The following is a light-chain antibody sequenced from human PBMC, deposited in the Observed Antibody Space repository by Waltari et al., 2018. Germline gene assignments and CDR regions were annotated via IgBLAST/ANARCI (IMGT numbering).Light chain of an antibody. J-gene: IGKJ1*01. CDR2: GAS. Sequence: IMLTQSPGTLSLSPGAPATLSCSAPHSISSYLAWYQQKPGQAPRLLLYGASTRATGIPDRFRGSGSGTDFSLTISGLVPEDSAVYYCQHHFRLPATFGQGTKVEIK. CDR1: HSISSY. V-gene: IGKV3-20*01. CDR3: QHHFRLPAT.